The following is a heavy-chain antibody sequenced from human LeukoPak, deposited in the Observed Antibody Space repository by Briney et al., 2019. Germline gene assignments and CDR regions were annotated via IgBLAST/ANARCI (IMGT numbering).Heavy chain of an antibody. CDR1: GYTFTGYS. CDR2: INPNSGGT. CDR3: ARDPSSSSIAARTFDY. V-gene: IGHV1-2*02. D-gene: IGHD6-6*01. Sequence: ASVKVSCKASGYTFTGYSIHWVRQAPGQGLEWMGWINPNSGGTNYAQKFQGRVTMTRDTSITTAYMELSRLRSDDTAVYYCARDPSSSSIAARTFDYWGQGTLVTVSS. J-gene: IGHJ4*02.